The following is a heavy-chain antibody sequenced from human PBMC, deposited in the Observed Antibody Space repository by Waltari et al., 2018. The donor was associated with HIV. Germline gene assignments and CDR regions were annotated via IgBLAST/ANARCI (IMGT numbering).Heavy chain of an antibody. D-gene: IGHD3-10*01. CDR2: ISPKNGNT. CDR1: GYTFTTYV. V-gene: IGHV1-18*01. Sequence: QVQLLQSGVEVKKPAASVKVCCKASGYTFTTYVISWVRQPPGQGLEWMGWISPKNGNTNYAQKLQGRVSMTTDTSTSTAYMDLRSLRSDDTAVYYCARGGYYYGSGGSPAWYYGMDVWGQGTTVTVSS. CDR3: ARGGYYYGSGGSPAWYYGMDV. J-gene: IGHJ6*02.